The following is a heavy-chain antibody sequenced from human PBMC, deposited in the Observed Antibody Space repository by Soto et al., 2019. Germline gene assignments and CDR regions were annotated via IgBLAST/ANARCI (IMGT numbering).Heavy chain of an antibody. CDR1: GGSISSSSYY. Sequence: SDTLSLTCTVSGGSISSSSYYWGWIRQPPGKGLEWIGSIYYSGSTYYNPSLKSRVTISVDTSKNQFSLKLSSVTAADTAVYYCARHGIGELLYFDYWGQGTLVTVS. CDR2: IYYSGST. J-gene: IGHJ4*02. V-gene: IGHV4-39*01. CDR3: ARHGIGELLYFDY. D-gene: IGHD3-10*01.